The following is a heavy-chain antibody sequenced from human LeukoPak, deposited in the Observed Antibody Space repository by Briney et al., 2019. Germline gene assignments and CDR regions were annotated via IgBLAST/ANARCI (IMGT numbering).Heavy chain of an antibody. CDR2: IHHSGST. Sequence: PSETLSLTCTVSGYSISSGYYWGWIRQPPGKGLEWIGSIHHSGSTYYKPSLKSRLTISVDTSKNQFSLKLGSVTAADTAVYYCATYSNYIDYWGRGTLVTVSS. V-gene: IGHV4-38-2*02. J-gene: IGHJ4*02. D-gene: IGHD4-11*01. CDR1: GYSISSGYY. CDR3: ATYSNYIDY.